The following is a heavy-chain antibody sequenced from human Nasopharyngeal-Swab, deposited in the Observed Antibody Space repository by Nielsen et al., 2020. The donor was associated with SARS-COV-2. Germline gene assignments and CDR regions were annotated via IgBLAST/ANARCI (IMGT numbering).Heavy chain of an antibody. CDR1: GGSISSYY. V-gene: IGHV4-59*01. J-gene: IGHJ2*01. CDR2: IYYSGST. D-gene: IGHD6-19*01. CDR3: ARIAVAALNDWYFDL. Sequence: SETLSLTCTVSGGSISSYYWSWIRQPPGKGLEWIGYIYYSGSTNHNPSLKSRVTISVDTSKNQFSLKLSSVTAADTAVYYCARIAVAALNDWYFDLWGRGTLVTVSS.